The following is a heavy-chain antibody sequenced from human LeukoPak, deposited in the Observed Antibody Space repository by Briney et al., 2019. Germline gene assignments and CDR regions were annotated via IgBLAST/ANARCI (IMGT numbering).Heavy chain of an antibody. Sequence: PGGSLRLSCAASGFTFDDYAMHWVRQAPGKGLEWVSGISWNSGSIGYADSVKGRFTISRDNAKNSLYLQMNSLRAEDTALYYCAKVGATRADYWGQGTLVTVSS. J-gene: IGHJ4*02. CDR2: ISWNSGSI. CDR3: AKVGATRADY. V-gene: IGHV3-9*01. CDR1: GFTFDDYA. D-gene: IGHD1-26*01.